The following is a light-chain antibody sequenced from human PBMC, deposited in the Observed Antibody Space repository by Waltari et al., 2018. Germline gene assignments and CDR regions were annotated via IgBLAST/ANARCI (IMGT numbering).Light chain of an antibody. J-gene: IGKJ1*01. CDR3: QSYLRLPAM. CDR1: QRISKY. CDR2: DTY. V-gene: IGKV3-20*01. Sequence: EIVLTQSPGTLSLSPGERATLSCRASQRISKYLVWYQQRLGQAPRLIIYDTYIRATGIPDRFSGSGSGTDFILTISRLEPEDFAVYYCQSYLRLPAMFGQGTKVEIK.